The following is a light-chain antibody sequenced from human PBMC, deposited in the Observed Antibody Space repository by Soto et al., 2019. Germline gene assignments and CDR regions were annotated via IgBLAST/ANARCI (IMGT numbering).Light chain of an antibody. CDR2: KVS. CDR1: QSLVSSNGNTF. CDR3: MQATHWPWT. J-gene: IGKJ1*01. Sequence: DVVMTQSPLSLPVTLGQPASISCRSSQSLVSSNGNTFLIWFQQRPGQSPRRLNYKVSNRDSAVSDSFTGSASGTDFTLEISRVEAEDVGVYYCMQATHWPWTFGQGTKVEIK. V-gene: IGKV2-30*01.